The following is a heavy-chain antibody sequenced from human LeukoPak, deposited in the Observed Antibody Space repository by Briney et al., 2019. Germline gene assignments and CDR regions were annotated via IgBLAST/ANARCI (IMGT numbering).Heavy chain of an antibody. D-gene: IGHD6-13*01. Sequence: ASVKVSCKASNYTFTNYPISWVRQAPGQGLEWMGWISAYSGNTNYAQKFQGRVTITADESTSTAYMELSSLRSEDTAVYYCARFDPHPAAVPRGWFDPWGQGTLVTVSS. J-gene: IGHJ5*02. V-gene: IGHV1-18*01. CDR1: NYTFTNYP. CDR2: ISAYSGNT. CDR3: ARFDPHPAAVPRGWFDP.